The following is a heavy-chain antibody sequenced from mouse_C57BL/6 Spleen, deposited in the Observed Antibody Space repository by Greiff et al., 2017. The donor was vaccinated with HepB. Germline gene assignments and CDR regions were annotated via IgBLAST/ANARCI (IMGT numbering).Heavy chain of an antibody. CDR3: AREFDGYYWYFDV. Sequence: EVHLVESGPGLVKPSQSLSLTCSVTGYSITSGYYWNWIRQFPGNKLEWMGYISYDGSNNYNPSLKNRISITRDTSKNQFFLKLNSVTTEDTATYYCAREFDGYYWYFDVWGTGTTVTVSS. J-gene: IGHJ1*03. D-gene: IGHD2-3*01. CDR2: ISYDGSN. CDR1: GYSITSGYY. V-gene: IGHV3-6*01.